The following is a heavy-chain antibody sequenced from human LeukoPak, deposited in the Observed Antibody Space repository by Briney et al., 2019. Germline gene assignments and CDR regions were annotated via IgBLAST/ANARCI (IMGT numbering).Heavy chain of an antibody. J-gene: IGHJ4*02. Sequence: KSSETLSLTCAVSGGSISSGGYSWSWIRQPPGKGLEWIGYIYHSGSTYYNPSLKSRVTISVDRSKNQFSLKLSSVTAADTAVYYCARVGATFTHYFDYWGQGTLVTVSS. CDR2: IYHSGST. V-gene: IGHV4-30-2*01. D-gene: IGHD1-26*01. CDR3: ARVGATFTHYFDY. CDR1: GGSISSGGYS.